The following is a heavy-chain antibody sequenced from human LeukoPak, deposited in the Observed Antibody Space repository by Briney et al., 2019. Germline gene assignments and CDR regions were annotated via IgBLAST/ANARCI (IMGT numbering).Heavy chain of an antibody. CDR3: GGENDGSPC. CDR1: GGSFSGYY. V-gene: IGHV3-11*01. Sequence: LSLTCAVYGGSFSGYYWSWIRQAPGKGLEWVSYISSSGSTIYYADSVKGRFTISRDNAKNSLYLQMNSLRAEDTAVYYCGGENDGSPCWGQGTLVTVSS. CDR2: ISSSGSTI. D-gene: IGHD1-1*01. J-gene: IGHJ4*02.